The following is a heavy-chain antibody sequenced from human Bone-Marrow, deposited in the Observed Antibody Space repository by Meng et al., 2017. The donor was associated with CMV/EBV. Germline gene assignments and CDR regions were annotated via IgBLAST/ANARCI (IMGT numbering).Heavy chain of an antibody. Sequence: GGSLRLSCAASGFTFSSYAMHWVRQAPGKGLEWVANIKKDGSEKYYVEDVKGRFTISRDNAKNALYLQMSSLRAEDTAMYYCAKKEYYYDNDKGWFGPWGQGTLVTVSS. D-gene: IGHD3-22*01. CDR3: AKKEYYYDNDKGWFGP. V-gene: IGHV3-7*01. CDR2: IKKDGSEK. J-gene: IGHJ5*02. CDR1: GFTFSSYA.